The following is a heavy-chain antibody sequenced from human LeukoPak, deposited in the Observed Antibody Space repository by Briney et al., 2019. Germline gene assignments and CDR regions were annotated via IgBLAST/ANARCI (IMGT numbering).Heavy chain of an antibody. CDR2: IYHSGST. J-gene: IGHJ5*02. D-gene: IGHD3-3*01. CDR3: ARGGDFWSGYQS. Sequence: PSETLSLTCTVSGGSISSGGYYWNWIRQPPGKGLEWIGYIYHSGSTYYNPSLKSRVTISVDRSKNQFSLKLSSVTAADTAVYYCARGGDFWSGYQSWGQGTLVTVSS. V-gene: IGHV4-30-2*01. CDR1: GGSISSGGYY.